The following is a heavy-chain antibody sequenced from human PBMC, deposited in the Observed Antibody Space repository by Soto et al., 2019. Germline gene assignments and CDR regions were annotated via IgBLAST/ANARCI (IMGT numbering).Heavy chain of an antibody. CDR2: IYHSGST. CDR1: GCSISSGGYS. D-gene: IGHD1-26*01. CDR3: AKEGVGATERHFDY. Sequence: SETLSLTCAVSGCSISSGGYSWSWIRQPPGKGLERMGYIYHSGSTYYNPSLKSRGTISVDRSKNQVSLKLSSVTAADTAMYYCAKEGVGATERHFDYRGQGTLVTVSS. J-gene: IGHJ4*02. V-gene: IGHV4-30-2*01.